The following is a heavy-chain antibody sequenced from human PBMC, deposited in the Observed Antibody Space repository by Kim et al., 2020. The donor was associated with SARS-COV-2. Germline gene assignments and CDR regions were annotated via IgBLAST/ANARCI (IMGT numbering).Heavy chain of an antibody. V-gene: IGHV4-34*01. CDR2: INHSGST. J-gene: IGHJ3*02. Sequence: SETLSLTCAVYGGSFSGYYWSWIRQPPGKGLEWIGEINHSGSTNYNPSLKSRVTISVDTSKNQFSLKLSSVTAADTAVYYCARGPRYDSSGYSNDAFDIWGQGTMVTVSS. D-gene: IGHD3-22*01. CDR3: ARGPRYDSSGYSNDAFDI. CDR1: GGSFSGYY.